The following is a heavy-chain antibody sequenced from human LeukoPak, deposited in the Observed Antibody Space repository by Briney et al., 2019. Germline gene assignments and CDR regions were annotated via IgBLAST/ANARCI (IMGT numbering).Heavy chain of an antibody. J-gene: IGHJ4*02. CDR2: IKQDGSEI. Sequence: PGGSLRLSCAASRFTFSSYWMSWVRQAPGKGLEWVANIKQDGSEIHYVDSVRGRFTISRDNAKNSLYLQMNSLRAEDTAVYYCARDAATSVGMPHYWGQGTVVTVSS. CDR1: RFTFSSYW. D-gene: IGHD2-2*01. CDR3: ARDAATSVGMPHY. V-gene: IGHV3-7*01.